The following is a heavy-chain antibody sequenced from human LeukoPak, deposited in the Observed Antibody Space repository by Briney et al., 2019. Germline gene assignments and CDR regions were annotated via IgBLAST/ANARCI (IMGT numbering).Heavy chain of an antibody. CDR2: INGDGSTT. D-gene: IGHD6-13*01. Sequence: PGGSLRLSCAASGFTFSRYWMHWVRQAPGKGLVWVSRINGDGSTTSYADSVKGRFTISRDNSKNTLYLQMNSLRAEDTAVYYCAKDEAAGTYSLTYFDYWGQGTLVTVSS. CDR3: AKDEAAGTYSLTYFDY. V-gene: IGHV3-74*01. CDR1: GFTFSRYW. J-gene: IGHJ4*02.